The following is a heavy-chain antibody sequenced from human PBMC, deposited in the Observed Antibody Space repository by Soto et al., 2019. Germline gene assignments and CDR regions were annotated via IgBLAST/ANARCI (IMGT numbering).Heavy chain of an antibody. V-gene: IGHV3-23*01. CDR2: ISGTGGST. D-gene: IGHD3-16*01. Sequence: GGSLRLSCEASGFAFSSYVMTWVRQAPGKGLEWVASISGTGGSTHHADALKGRFTISRDRYKNTLYLQMSSLRGEDTAVYFCAKVGGVMSRTNYYYFYAMGVWGQGATVTVSS. CDR1: GFAFSSYV. J-gene: IGHJ6*02. CDR3: AKVGGVMSRTNYYYFYAMGV.